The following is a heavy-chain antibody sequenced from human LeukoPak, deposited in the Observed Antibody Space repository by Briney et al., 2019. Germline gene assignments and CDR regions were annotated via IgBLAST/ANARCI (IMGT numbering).Heavy chain of an antibody. V-gene: IGHV3-7*01. Sequence: GGSLRLSCEASGFTFSTYWMTWVRQAPGKGLEWVANIKRDGSESHYVDSVRGRFTISRDNAKNSLYLQMSSLRAEDTAMYHCARDSNYYDSSAYYDTFDIWGQGTMVTVSS. CDR1: GFTFSTYW. CDR2: IKRDGSES. J-gene: IGHJ3*02. D-gene: IGHD3-22*01. CDR3: ARDSNYYDSSAYYDTFDI.